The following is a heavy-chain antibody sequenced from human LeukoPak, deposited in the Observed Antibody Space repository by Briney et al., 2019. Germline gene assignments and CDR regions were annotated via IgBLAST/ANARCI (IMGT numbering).Heavy chain of an antibody. CDR1: GFTFSTYE. CDR2: IGRSGSTV. CDR3: ARDTPEYGDSPDAFDI. J-gene: IGHJ3*02. D-gene: IGHD4-17*01. Sequence: GGSLRLSCAASGFTFSTYEMNWVRQAPGKGLEWVSYIGRSGSTVHYADSVKGRFTISRDSAKNSLYLQMNSLRDEDTAVYYCARDTPEYGDSPDAFDIWGQGTMVTVSS. V-gene: IGHV3-48*03.